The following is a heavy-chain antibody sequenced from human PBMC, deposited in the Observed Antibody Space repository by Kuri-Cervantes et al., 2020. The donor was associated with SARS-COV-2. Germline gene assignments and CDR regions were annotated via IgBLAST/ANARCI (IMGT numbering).Heavy chain of an antibody. V-gene: IGHV4-34*01. D-gene: IGHD4-17*01. J-gene: IGHJ6*03. CDR3: ARAYGFLRYIYYMDV. Sequence: SQTLSLTCAYYGEAFSGYYWNWIRQSPGRGLEWIGEVNHRGETNYNPSLKSRVSISVDTSSKQFSLHLSSVTAAETAVYYCARAYGFLRYIYYMDVWGRGTTVTVSS. CDR2: VNHRGET. CDR1: GEAFSGYY.